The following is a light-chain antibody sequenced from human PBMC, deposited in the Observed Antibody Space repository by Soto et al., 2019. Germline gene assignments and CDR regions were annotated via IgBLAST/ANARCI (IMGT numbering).Light chain of an antibody. V-gene: IGKV3-15*01. J-gene: IGKJ1*01. CDR1: QSVSSD. Sequence: EIVMTQSPATLSVSPGERATLSCRASQSVSSDLAWYHQKPGQAPRLLTYGASTRATGIPARFSGSGSGTEFTLTINRLQSEDFAVYYCQQYNNWPRTFGQGTKV. CDR2: GAS. CDR3: QQYNNWPRT.